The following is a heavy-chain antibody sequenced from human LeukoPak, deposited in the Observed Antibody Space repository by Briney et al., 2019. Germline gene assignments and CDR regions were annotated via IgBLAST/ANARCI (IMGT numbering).Heavy chain of an antibody. CDR1: GFTFSSYS. CDR3: ARADSSSWSPSYYYGMDV. J-gene: IGHJ6*02. CDR2: ISSSSSYI. D-gene: IGHD6-13*01. V-gene: IGHV3-21*01. Sequence: GGSLRLSCAASGFTFSSYSMNWVRQAPGKGLEWVSSISSSSSYIYYADSVKGRFTISRDNAKNSLYLQMNSLRAEDTAVYYCARADSSSWSPSYYYGMDVWGQGTTVTVPS.